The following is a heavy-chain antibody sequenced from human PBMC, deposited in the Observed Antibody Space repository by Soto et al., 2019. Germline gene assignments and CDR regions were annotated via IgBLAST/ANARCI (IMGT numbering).Heavy chain of an antibody. CDR3: AVWNSVGNDNFWSRRFDF. Sequence: ASVKVSCKASGYTFTRYHMHWVRQAPGQGLEWMGIINPSGGKTIYAQKFQGRVTMTGDTSTSTVYMELSSLRSEDTAVYYCAVWNSVGNDNFWSRRFDFWGQGTLVTVSS. CDR2: INPSGGKT. V-gene: IGHV1-46*01. J-gene: IGHJ4*02. D-gene: IGHD3-3*01. CDR1: GYTFTRYH.